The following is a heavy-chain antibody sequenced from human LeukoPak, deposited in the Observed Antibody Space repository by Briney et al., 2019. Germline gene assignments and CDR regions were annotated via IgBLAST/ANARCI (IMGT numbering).Heavy chain of an antibody. D-gene: IGHD3-22*01. V-gene: IGHV3-21*01. CDR2: ISSSSNYI. CDR3: ARESSGYSY. CDR1: GFTFSSYS. Sequence: GGSLRLSCAASGFTFSSYSMNWVRQAPGKGLEWVSSISSSSNYIYYADSVKGRFTISRDNAKNSLYLQMNSLRAEDTAVYYCARESSGYSYWGQGTLVTVSS. J-gene: IGHJ4*02.